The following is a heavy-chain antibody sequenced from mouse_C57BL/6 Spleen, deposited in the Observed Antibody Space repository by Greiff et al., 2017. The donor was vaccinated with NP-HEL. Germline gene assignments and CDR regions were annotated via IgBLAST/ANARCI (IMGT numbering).Heavy chain of an antibody. Sequence: EVKLVESGGGLVKPGGSLKLSCAASGFTFSSYAMSWVRQTPEKRLEWVATISDGGSYTYYPDNVKGRFTISRDNAKNNLYLQMSHLKSEDTAMYYCARDHRGVYSTDYFDYWGQGTTLTVSS. CDR2: ISDGGSYT. CDR3: ARDHRGVYSTDYFDY. D-gene: IGHD1-1*01. CDR1: GFTFSSYA. V-gene: IGHV5-4*01. J-gene: IGHJ2*01.